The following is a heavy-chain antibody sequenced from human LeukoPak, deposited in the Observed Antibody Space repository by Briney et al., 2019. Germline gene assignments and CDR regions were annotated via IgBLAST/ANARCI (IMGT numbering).Heavy chain of an antibody. J-gene: IGHJ4*02. CDR2: IYDSGST. Sequence: SETLSLTCTVSGGSISSNNYFWGWLRQPPGTGLEWIGSIYDSGSTYYNPSLKSRVTISVDTSKNQFSLKLNSVTAADTAMYYCQSRFLEWLLDYWGQGTLVTVSS. CDR3: QSRFLEWLLDY. V-gene: IGHV4-39*01. D-gene: IGHD3-3*01. CDR1: GGSISSNNYF.